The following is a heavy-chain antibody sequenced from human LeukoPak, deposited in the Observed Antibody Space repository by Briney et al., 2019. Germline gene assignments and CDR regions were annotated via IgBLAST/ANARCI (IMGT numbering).Heavy chain of an antibody. D-gene: IGHD3-22*01. CDR1: GYTFTSYY. CDR3: ARADYYDSSGYSVSNAFDI. V-gene: IGHV1-46*01. CDR2: INPSGGST. J-gene: IGHJ3*02. Sequence: GASVKVSCKASGYTFTSYYMHWVRQAPGQGLEWMGIINPSGGSTSYAQKFQGWVTMTRDTSISTAYMELSRLRSDDTAVYYCARADYYDSSGYSVSNAFDIWGQGTMVTVSS.